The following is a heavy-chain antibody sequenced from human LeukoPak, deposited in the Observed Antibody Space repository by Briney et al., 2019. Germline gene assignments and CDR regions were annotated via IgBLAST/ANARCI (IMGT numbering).Heavy chain of an antibody. V-gene: IGHV5-51*01. CDR1: GYRFPIFW. CDR3: ARLDGGAKLVGEALDI. CDR2: IYPGDSNT. D-gene: IGHD4/OR15-4a*01. Sequence: GESLKISRKGSGYRFPIFWIAWVRPRPGKGLEWVGIIYPGDSNTRLSPSFQGQINISADKSVTPAYLPWSSPKASGTAMFFWARLDGGAKLVGEALDIWGQGTMVTVSS. J-gene: IGHJ3*02.